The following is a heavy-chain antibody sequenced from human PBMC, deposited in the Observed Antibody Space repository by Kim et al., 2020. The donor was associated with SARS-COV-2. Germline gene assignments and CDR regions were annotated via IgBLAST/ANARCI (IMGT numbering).Heavy chain of an antibody. D-gene: IGHD2-2*02. CDR1: GFIFSNYW. J-gene: IGHJ4*02. V-gene: IGHV3-7*01. CDR2: IKQDGSEK. CDR3: ASTRYCSSSSCYTFDY. Sequence: GGSLRLSCAASGFIFSNYWMSWVRQAPGKGLEWVANIKQDGSEKYYVDSVKGRFTISRDNAKNSLYLQMNSLRAEDTAVYYCASTRYCSSSSCYTFDYWGQGTLVTVSS.